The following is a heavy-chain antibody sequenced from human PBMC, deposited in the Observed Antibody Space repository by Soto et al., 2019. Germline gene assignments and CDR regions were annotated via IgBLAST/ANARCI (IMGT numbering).Heavy chain of an antibody. V-gene: IGHV3-23*01. CDR3: AKSHLGAMATFDY. Sequence: EVQLMESGGALVQPGGSLRLSCVASGFSFSSHSVTWVRQAPGKGPEWVSTISGSGGPIYYVDSVKGRFTISRDNSKNTLYLHMNSLGAEDTDLYYCAKSHLGAMATFDYWGQGTLVTVSS. J-gene: IGHJ4*02. CDR1: GFSFSSHS. D-gene: IGHD5-18*01. CDR2: ISGSGGPI.